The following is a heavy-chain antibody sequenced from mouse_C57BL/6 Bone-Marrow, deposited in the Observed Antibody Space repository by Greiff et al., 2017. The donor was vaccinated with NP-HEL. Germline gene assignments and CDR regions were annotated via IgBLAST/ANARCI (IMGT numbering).Heavy chain of an antibody. D-gene: IGHD3-2*02. CDR3: ARDSSGYYAMDY. Sequence: EVKVIESGGDLVKPGGSLKLSCAASGFTFSSYGMSWVRQTPDKRLEWVATISSGGSYTYYPDSVKGRFTISRDNAKNTLYLQMSSLKSEDTAMYYCARDSSGYYAMDYWGQGTSVTVSS. V-gene: IGHV5-6*01. CDR1: GFTFSSYG. CDR2: ISSGGSYT. J-gene: IGHJ4*01.